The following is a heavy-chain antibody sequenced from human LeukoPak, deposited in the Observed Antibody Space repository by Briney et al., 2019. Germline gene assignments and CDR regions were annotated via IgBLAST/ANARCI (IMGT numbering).Heavy chain of an antibody. V-gene: IGHV5-51*01. CDR2: IYPGYSDT. Sequence: GEALKISCKGSGYSFTSYWIGWVRQMPGKGLEWMGIIYPGYSDTRYSTSFQGQVTISAEKSISTSYLQRSSLKASDTAMYYCARHSPRVRFLEWSKRTYYMDVWGKGTTVTVSS. CDR3: ARHSPRVRFLEWSKRTYYMDV. D-gene: IGHD3-3*01. J-gene: IGHJ6*03. CDR1: GYSFTSYW.